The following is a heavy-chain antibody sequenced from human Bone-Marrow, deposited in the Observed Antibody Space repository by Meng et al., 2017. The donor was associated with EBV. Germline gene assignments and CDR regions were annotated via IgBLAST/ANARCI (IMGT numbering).Heavy chain of an antibody. CDR2: IYYGGIT. Sequence: EPGPGLVNPSETLSLTSRVSGGSITSSSYDWGWIRQPPGKGLEWIGSIYYGGITYHTPSLKSRQTISVDTSKNQFSLKLSSVTAADTAVYYCARHGYNSGSALQYYFDFWGQGTLVTVSS. J-gene: IGHJ4*02. V-gene: IGHV4-39*01. CDR1: GGSITSSSYD. D-gene: IGHD6-19*01. CDR3: ARHGYNSGSALQYYFDF.